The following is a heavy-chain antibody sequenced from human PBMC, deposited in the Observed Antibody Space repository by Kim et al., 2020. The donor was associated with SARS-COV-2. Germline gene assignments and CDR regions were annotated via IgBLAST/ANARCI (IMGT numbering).Heavy chain of an antibody. V-gene: IGHV3-43*02. D-gene: IGHD3-3*01. J-gene: IGHJ6*02. CDR3: AKDMGRLPLFWSGYYILSRYYGMDV. CDR1: GFTFDDYA. Sequence: GGSLRLSCAASGFTFDDYAMHWVRQAPGKGLEWVSLISGDGGSTYYADSVKGRFTISRDNSKNFLYLQMNSLRTEDTALYYCAKDMGRLPLFWSGYYILSRYYGMDVWGQGTTVTVSS. CDR2: ISGDGGST.